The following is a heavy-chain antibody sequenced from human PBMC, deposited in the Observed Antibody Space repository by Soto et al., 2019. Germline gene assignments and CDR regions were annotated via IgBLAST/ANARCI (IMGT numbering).Heavy chain of an antibody. CDR1: GDTFTSYS. Sequence: ASVKVSCKDSGDTFTSYSIHWVRQASAQGLEWMGWINANSGGTKYAPKFQGGVTLTRDTSITTAYMELSRLRAGETAVYYCERTPATAKPEGVDFGGQGTLVTVSS. CDR2: INANSGGT. D-gene: IGHD2-21*02. V-gene: IGHV1-2*02. CDR3: ERTPATAKPEGVDF. J-gene: IGHJ4*02.